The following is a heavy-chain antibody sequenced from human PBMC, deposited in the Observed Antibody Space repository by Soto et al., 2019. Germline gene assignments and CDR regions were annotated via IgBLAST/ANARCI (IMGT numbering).Heavy chain of an antibody. V-gene: IGHV3-30*18. D-gene: IGHD5-12*01. CDR3: AKDRRDGYNYLDY. CDR1: GFTFSSYG. Sequence: QVQLVESGGGVVQPGRSLRLSCAASGFTFSSYGMHWVRQAPGKGLEWVAVISYDGSNKYYADSVTGRFTISRDNSKNTLYLQMNSLRAEDTAVYYCAKDRRDGYNYLDYWGQGTLVTVSS. CDR2: ISYDGSNK. J-gene: IGHJ4*02.